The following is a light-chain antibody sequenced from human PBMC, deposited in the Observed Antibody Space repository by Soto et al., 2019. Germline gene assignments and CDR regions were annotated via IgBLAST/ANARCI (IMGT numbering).Light chain of an antibody. J-gene: IGKJ1*01. Sequence: DIQMTQSPSSLSASVGDRVTITCRASQSISSWLAWYQQKPGKAPKLLIYDASSLESGVPSRFSGSGSGPEFTLTLSRLQPDDFATYSCQQYNSYSQTFGQGTKVDIK. CDR1: QSISSW. CDR2: DAS. V-gene: IGKV1-5*01. CDR3: QQYNSYSQT.